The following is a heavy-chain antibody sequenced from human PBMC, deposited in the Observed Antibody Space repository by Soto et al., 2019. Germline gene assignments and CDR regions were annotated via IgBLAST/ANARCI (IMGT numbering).Heavy chain of an antibody. Sequence: PGWSLRLSCAASVFTFSSHSMNWFRQAPGKVLEWVSSISSSSSYIYYADSVKGRFTISRDNAKNSLYLQMNSMRAEDTAVYYCARDLGYCSSTSCYGYWGQGTLVTVSS. D-gene: IGHD2-2*01. CDR2: ISSSSSYI. CDR1: VFTFSSHS. CDR3: ARDLGYCSSTSCYGY. V-gene: IGHV3-21*01. J-gene: IGHJ4*02.